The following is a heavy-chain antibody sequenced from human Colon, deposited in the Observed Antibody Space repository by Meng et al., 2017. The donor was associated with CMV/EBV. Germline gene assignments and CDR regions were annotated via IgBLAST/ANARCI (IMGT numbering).Heavy chain of an antibody. D-gene: IGHD1-26*01. CDR3: VRDQSGSYLAANWFDP. V-gene: IGHV3-33*01. J-gene: IGHJ5*02. CDR1: GFTFSNYG. CDR2: IWSDGTNE. Sequence: GALRLSCVASGFTFSNYGMHWVRQAPGQGLEWVALIWSDGTNEYYAESVEGPFTISRDNSRNTLFLEMNTLREDDTAVYYCVRDQSGSYLAANWFDPWGQGTLVTVSS.